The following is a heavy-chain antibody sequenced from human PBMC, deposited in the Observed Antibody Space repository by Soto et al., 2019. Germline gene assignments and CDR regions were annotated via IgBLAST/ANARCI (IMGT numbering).Heavy chain of an antibody. Sequence: PGGSLRLSCAASGFTFSSYGMHWVRQAPGKGLEWVAVISYDGSNKYYADSVKGRFTISRDNSKNTLYLQMNSLRAEDTAVYYCAKGWTIFGVAMSYFDYPCQAPLLTVS. D-gene: IGHD3-3*01. V-gene: IGHV3-30*18. CDR1: GFTFSSYG. CDR3: AKGWTIFGVAMSYFDY. CDR2: ISYDGSNK. J-gene: IGHJ4*02.